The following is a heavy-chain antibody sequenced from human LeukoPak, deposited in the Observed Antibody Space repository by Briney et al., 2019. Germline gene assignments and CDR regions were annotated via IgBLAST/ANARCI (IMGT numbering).Heavy chain of an antibody. Sequence: GGSLRLSCVASGFTFNSYALSWVRQAPGKGLEWVSTIGGGGENTYYADSVKGRFTISRDSSKNTVYLHMKSLRAEDTAVYFCAKVLTGSQDYRGQGTLVTVSS. CDR2: IGGGGENT. V-gene: IGHV3-23*01. D-gene: IGHD1-14*01. CDR1: GFTFNSYA. CDR3: AKVLTGSQDY. J-gene: IGHJ4*02.